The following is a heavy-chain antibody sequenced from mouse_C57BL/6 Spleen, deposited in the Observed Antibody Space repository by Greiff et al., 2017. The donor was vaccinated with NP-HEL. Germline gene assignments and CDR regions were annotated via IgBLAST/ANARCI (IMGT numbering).Heavy chain of an antibody. J-gene: IGHJ3*01. CDR3: ARSDYDYSWFAY. CDR2: IYPGDGDT. CDR1: GYAFSSYW. D-gene: IGHD2-4*01. Sequence: VKLMESGAELVKPGASVKISCKASGYAFSSYWMNWVKQRPGKGLEWIGQIYPGDGDTNYNGKFKGKATLTADKSSSTAYMQLSSLTSEDSAVYFCARSDYDYSWFAYWGQGTLVTVSA. V-gene: IGHV1-80*01.